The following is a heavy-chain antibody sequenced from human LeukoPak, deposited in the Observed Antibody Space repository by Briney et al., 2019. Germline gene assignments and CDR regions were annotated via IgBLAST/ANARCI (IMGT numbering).Heavy chain of an antibody. CDR2: IYYSGST. CDR3: AREPGGSYVDY. D-gene: IGHD1-26*01. J-gene: IGHJ4*02. Sequence: SETLSLTCTVSGGSISSYYWSWIRQPPGKGLEWIGYIYYSGSTNYNPSLKSRVTISVDTSKNQFSLKLSSVTAADTAVYYCAREPGGSYVDYWGQGTLVTVSS. V-gene: IGHV4-59*01. CDR1: GGSISSYY.